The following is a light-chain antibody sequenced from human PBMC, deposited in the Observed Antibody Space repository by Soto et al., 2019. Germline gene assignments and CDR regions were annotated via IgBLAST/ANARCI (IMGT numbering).Light chain of an antibody. CDR3: QQLNSYHLFT. J-gene: IGKJ3*01. CDR1: QGISSY. CDR2: AAS. V-gene: IGKV1-9*01. Sequence: DIQLTQSPSFLSASVGDRVTITYRASQGISSYLAWYQQKPGKAPKLLIYAASTLQSGVPSRFSGSGSGTEFTLTISSLQPEDFATYYCQQLNSYHLFTFGPGTKVDIK.